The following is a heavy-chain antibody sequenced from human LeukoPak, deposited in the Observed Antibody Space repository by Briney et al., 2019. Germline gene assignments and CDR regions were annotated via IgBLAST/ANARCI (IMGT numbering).Heavy chain of an antibody. CDR2: INPIFGTA. J-gene: IGHJ4*02. V-gene: IGHV1-69*13. Sequence: VASVKVSCKASGGTFSSYAISWVRQAPGQGLEWMGGINPIFGTANYAQKFQGRVTITADESTSTAYMELSSLRSEDTAVYYCARGTVVTGFDYWGQGTLVTVSS. CDR1: GGTFSSYA. D-gene: IGHD4-23*01. CDR3: ARGTVVTGFDY.